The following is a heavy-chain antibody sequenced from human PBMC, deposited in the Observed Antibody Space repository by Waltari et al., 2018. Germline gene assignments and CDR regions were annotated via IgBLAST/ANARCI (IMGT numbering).Heavy chain of an antibody. CDR2: ISGDNTYT. CDR3: AKEGLGGDRQFDY. CDR1: GFMFSSYS. J-gene: IGHJ4*02. V-gene: IGHV3-21*06. D-gene: IGHD2-21*02. Sequence: EVQLVESGGGLVQPGGSLRLSCVASGFMFSSYSMNWVRQAPGKGLGLVSSISGDNTYTYYSGSVKGRFTISRDNAKNSLFLQMNGLRDEDTAIYYCAKEGLGGDRQFDYWGQGTLVSVSS.